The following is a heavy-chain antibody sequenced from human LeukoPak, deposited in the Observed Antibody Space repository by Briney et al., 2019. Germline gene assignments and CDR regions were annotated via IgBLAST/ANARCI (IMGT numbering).Heavy chain of an antibody. CDR2: IKHDGSEK. J-gene: IGHJ3*02. CDR1: GFTFSNYW. Sequence: GGSLRLSCAPSGFTFSNYWMSWVRQAPGKGLEWVANIKHDGSEKHYVDSVKGRFTISRDNTKNSLFLQMSSLRAEDTAVYYCARDSISAFDIWGQGTMVTVSS. D-gene: IGHD1-14*01. V-gene: IGHV3-7*01. CDR3: ARDSISAFDI.